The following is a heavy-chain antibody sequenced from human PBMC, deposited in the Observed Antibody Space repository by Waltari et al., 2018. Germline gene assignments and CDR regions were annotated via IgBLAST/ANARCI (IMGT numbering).Heavy chain of an antibody. D-gene: IGHD4-17*01. Sequence: QVQLVQSGAEVKKPGASVKVSCKASGSTFTGYYMQLVRQAPGQWREWMGWINPNSGGTNYAQKFQGRVTMTRDTSISTAYMELSRLRSDDTAVYYCARVDYGNFDYWGQGTLVTVSS. V-gene: IGHV1-2*02. CDR2: INPNSGGT. CDR3: ARVDYGNFDY. J-gene: IGHJ4*02. CDR1: GSTFTGYY.